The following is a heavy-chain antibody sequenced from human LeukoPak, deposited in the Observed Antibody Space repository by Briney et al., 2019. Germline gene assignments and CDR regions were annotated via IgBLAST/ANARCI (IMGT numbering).Heavy chain of an antibody. CDR2: ISAYNGDT. V-gene: IGHV1-18*01. J-gene: IGHJ4*02. D-gene: IGHD1-26*01. CDR1: GYSFTTYG. Sequence: ASVKVSCKTSGYSFTTYGVTWVRQAPRQGLEWMGWISAYNGDTNYAQKFQGRVTMTRDTFITTANMELSRLRSDDTAVYYCARLGGPPSGSWDLDYWGQGTVVIVSS. CDR3: ARLGGPPSGSWDLDY.